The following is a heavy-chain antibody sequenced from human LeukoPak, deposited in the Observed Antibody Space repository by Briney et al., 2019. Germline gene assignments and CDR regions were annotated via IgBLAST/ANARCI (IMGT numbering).Heavy chain of an antibody. J-gene: IGHJ4*02. D-gene: IGHD6-19*01. V-gene: IGHV3-30*18. Sequence: GRSLRLSCAASGFTFSSYGMHWVRQAPGKGLEWGAVISYDGSNKYYADSVKGRFTISRDNSKNTLYLQMNSLRAEDTAVYYCAKEGRIAVAHGFDYWGQGTLVTVSS. CDR1: GFTFSSYG. CDR2: ISYDGSNK. CDR3: AKEGRIAVAHGFDY.